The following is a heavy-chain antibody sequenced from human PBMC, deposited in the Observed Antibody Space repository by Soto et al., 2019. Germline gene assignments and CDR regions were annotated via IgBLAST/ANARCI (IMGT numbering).Heavy chain of an antibody. D-gene: IGHD3-10*01. V-gene: IGHV3-66*01. CDR2: ISSGGST. CDR1: GFTVSSNY. CDR3: ARGAVRGVINHENWFDP. Sequence: EVQLVESGGGLVQPGGSLRLSCAASGFTVSSNYMSWVRQAPGKGLEWVAVISSGGSTHYADSVKGRFTISRDNSKNRLYLQMNSLGAEDTAVYYCARGAVRGVINHENWFDPWGQGTLVTVSS. J-gene: IGHJ5*02.